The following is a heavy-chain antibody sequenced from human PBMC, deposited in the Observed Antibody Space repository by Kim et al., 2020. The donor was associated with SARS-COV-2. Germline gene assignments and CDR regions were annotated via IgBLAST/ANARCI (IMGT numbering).Heavy chain of an antibody. Sequence: GGSLRLSCSASGFTFSSYAMHWVRQAPGKGLEYVSAISSNGGSTYYADSVKGRFTISRDNSKNTLYLQMSSLRAEDTAVYYCVSGIAVAGRDYWGQGTLVTVSS. CDR2: ISSNGGST. D-gene: IGHD6-19*01. V-gene: IGHV3-64D*06. J-gene: IGHJ4*02. CDR1: GFTFSSYA. CDR3: VSGIAVAGRDY.